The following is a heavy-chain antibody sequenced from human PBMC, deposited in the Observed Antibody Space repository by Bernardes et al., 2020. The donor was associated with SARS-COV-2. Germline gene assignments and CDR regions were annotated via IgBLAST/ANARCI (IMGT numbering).Heavy chain of an antibody. J-gene: IGHJ4*02. Sequence: ASVKVSCKASGYTFTGYYMHWVRQAPGQGLEWMGWINPNSGGTNYAQKFQGRVTMTRDKSTSTAYMELNSLISDDTAVYYCASSCSGGSCYQDQYLYWGQGTLVTVSS. V-gene: IGHV1-2*02. CDR1: GYTFTGYY. CDR2: INPNSGGT. CDR3: ASSCSGGSCYQDQYLY. D-gene: IGHD2-15*01.